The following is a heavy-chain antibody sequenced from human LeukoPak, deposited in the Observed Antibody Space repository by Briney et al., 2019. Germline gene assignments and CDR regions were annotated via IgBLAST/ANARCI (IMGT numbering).Heavy chain of an antibody. CDR3: GRAGGYSDGYYYYMDL. D-gene: IGHD5-18*01. J-gene: IGHJ6*03. V-gene: IGHV3-20*04. CDR1: GFTFDGYG. Sequence: PGGSLRLSCAASGFTFDGYGMSWVRQTPGKGLEWVSSINWNGGRKAYADSVKGRFTISRDNTNNSLYLQMNRLGAADTAVYYWGRAGGYSDGYYYYMDLWREGTTVTVSS. CDR2: INWNGGRK.